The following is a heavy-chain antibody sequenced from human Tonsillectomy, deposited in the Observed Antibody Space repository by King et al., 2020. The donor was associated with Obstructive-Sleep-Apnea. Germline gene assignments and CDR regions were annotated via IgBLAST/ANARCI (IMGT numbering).Heavy chain of an antibody. Sequence: QLVQSGGGLVQPGGSLRLSCAVSGLTFSRNAMNWVRQAPGKGLEWVSAISGGGGSTFYADSVKVRFTISRDNSKSTLYLQMNRLRAEDTAVYYCAKDDRYTNSSHWGQGALVTVSS. V-gene: IGHV3-23*04. CDR2: ISGGGGST. CDR3: AKDDRYTNSSH. CDR1: GLTFSRNA. D-gene: IGHD3-16*02. J-gene: IGHJ4*02.